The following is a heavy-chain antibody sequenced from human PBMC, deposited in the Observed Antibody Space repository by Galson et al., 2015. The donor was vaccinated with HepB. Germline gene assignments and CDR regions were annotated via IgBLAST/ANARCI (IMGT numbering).Heavy chain of an antibody. CDR2: ISYDGNNK. J-gene: IGHJ4*02. Sequence: SLRLSCAASGFTFSSYAMHWVRQAPGKGLKWVAVISYDGNNKYYADSVKGRFTISRDNSKNTLYLQMNSLRAEDTAVHYCARAIAVAGTPLDYWGQGTLVTVSS. V-gene: IGHV3-30*04. D-gene: IGHD6-19*01. CDR3: ARAIAVAGTPLDY. CDR1: GFTFSSYA.